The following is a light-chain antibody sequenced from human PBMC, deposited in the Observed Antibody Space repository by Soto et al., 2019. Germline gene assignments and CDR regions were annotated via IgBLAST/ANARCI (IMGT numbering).Light chain of an antibody. CDR1: ESVRSY. Sequence: EIVLTQSPATLSLSPGERATLSCRASESVRSYLAWYQQKSGQAPRLLIFDASHSATGIPARFSGSGSGTDFTLTISSLEPEDFAVYYCQQRSNWPPTFGGGTKVEIK. V-gene: IGKV3-11*01. CDR3: QQRSNWPPT. CDR2: DAS. J-gene: IGKJ4*01.